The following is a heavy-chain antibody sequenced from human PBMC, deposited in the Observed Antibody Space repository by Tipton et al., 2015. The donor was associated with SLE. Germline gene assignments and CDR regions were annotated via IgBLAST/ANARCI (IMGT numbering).Heavy chain of an antibody. CDR2: IRYDGGNK. V-gene: IGHV3-30*02. Sequence: SLRLSCAASGFPFSDYGMNWVRQAPGRGLEWVAFIRYDGGNKYYAESVKGRFTISRDNSKNTLYVEMNSLRAEDTAIYFCAKDRRVGIAAPFDYWGQGALVTVSS. CDR3: AKDRRVGIAAPFDY. J-gene: IGHJ4*02. D-gene: IGHD6-13*01. CDR1: GFPFSDYG.